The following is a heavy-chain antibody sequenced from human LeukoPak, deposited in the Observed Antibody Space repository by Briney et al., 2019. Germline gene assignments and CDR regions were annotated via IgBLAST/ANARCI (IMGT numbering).Heavy chain of an antibody. D-gene: IGHD2-21*02. CDR3: ARDIVVVTAMDYGMDV. CDR1: GGSISSSSYY. V-gene: IGHV4-39*07. J-gene: IGHJ6*02. CDR2: IYYSGST. Sequence: SETLSLTCTVSGGSISSSSYYWGWIRQPPGKGLEWIGSIYYSGSTYYNPSLKSRVTISVDTSKNQFSLKLSSVTAADTAVYYCARDIVVVTAMDYGMDVWGQGTTVTVSS.